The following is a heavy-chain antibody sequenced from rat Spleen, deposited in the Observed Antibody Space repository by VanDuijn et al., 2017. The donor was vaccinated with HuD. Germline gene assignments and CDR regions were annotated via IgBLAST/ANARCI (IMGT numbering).Heavy chain of an antibody. CDR3: ARQRYYDGSYYSYYFDY. D-gene: IGHD1-12*02. CDR2: ITNTGGST. Sequence: EVQLVESDGGLVQPGRSLKLSCAASGFTFSDYGMAWVRQTPTKGLEWVASITNTGGSTSYPDSVKGRFTISRDNARSTLYLQVDSLRSEDTATYYCARQRYYDGSYYSYYFDYWGQGVMVTVSS. J-gene: IGHJ2*01. CDR1: GFTFSDYG. V-gene: IGHV5-29*01.